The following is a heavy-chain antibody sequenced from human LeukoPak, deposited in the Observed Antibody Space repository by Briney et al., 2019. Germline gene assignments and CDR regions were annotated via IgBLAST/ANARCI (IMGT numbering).Heavy chain of an antibody. Sequence: PGGSLRLSCAASGFTFSSYAMSWVRQAPGKGLEWVSAITAGGGSTYYADSVKGRFTISRDNSKNTLYLQMNSLRAEDTAVYYCAKHVSGSGQYFQHWGQGTLVTVSS. D-gene: IGHD6-19*01. J-gene: IGHJ1*01. V-gene: IGHV3-23*01. CDR1: GFTFSSYA. CDR3: AKHVSGSGQYFQH. CDR2: ITAGGGST.